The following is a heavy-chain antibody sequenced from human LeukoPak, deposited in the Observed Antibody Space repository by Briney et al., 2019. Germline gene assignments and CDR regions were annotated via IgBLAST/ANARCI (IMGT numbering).Heavy chain of an antibody. CDR1: GYTFSSYG. J-gene: IGHJ4*02. CDR2: ISAYDGNT. CDR3: ARGWEQGTFDY. D-gene: IGHD1-26*01. Sequence: ASVKVSCKASGYTFSSYGIIWVRQAPGQGLEWMGWISAYDGNTNYAQKLQGRVTMTTDTSTSTAYMELRSLRSDDTAVYYCARGWEQGTFDYWGQGTLVTVSS. V-gene: IGHV1-18*01.